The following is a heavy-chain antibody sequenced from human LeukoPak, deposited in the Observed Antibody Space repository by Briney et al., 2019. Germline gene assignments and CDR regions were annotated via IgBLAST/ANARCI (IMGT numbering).Heavy chain of an antibody. CDR1: GFTFSSYS. D-gene: IGHD3-22*01. CDR3: ARDQGNTMIVVVNYFDY. J-gene: IGHJ4*02. V-gene: IGHV3-48*02. CDR2: ISSSSSTI. Sequence: GGSLRLSCAASGFTFSSYSMNWVRQAPGKGLEWVSYISSSSSTIYYADSVKGRFTISRDNAKNSLYLQMNSLRDEDTAVYYCARDQGNTMIVVVNYFDYWGQGTLVTVSS.